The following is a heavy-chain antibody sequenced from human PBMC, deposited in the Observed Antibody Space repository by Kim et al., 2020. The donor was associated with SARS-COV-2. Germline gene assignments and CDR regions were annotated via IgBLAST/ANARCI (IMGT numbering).Heavy chain of an antibody. D-gene: IGHD4-17*01. CDR3: ARGKDGDSGVDY. Sequence: GGSLRLSCAASGFTFSSYAMHWVRQAPGKGLEWVAVISYDGSNKYYADSVKGRFTISRDNSKNTLYLQMNSLRAEDTAVYYCARGKDGDSGVDYWGQGTLVTVSS. V-gene: IGHV3-30*04. CDR2: ISYDGSNK. CDR1: GFTFSSYA. J-gene: IGHJ4*02.